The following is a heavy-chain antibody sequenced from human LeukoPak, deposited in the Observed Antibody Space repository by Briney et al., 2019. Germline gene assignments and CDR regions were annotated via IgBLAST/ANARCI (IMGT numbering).Heavy chain of an antibody. D-gene: IGHD1-1*01. V-gene: IGHV1-2*02. Sequence: ASVKVSCEASGYTFTGYYMHWVRQAPGQGLEWVGWINPNSGGTNYAQKFQGRVTMTRDTSISTAYMEMSRLRSDDTAVYYCARDAGTAVFYDYYMDLWGKGTTVTVSS. CDR3: ARDAGTAVFYDYYMDL. J-gene: IGHJ6*03. CDR1: GYTFTGYY. CDR2: INPNSGGT.